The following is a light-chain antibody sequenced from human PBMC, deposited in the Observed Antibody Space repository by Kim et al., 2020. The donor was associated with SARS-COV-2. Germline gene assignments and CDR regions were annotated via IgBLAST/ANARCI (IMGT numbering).Light chain of an antibody. CDR3: QQYNSYSWT. CDR2: KSS. Sequence: PVGDRVTNTCRASQSISSWLAWDQQKPGKAPKLLTYKSSSLESGVPSRFSGSGSGTEFTLTISSLQPDDFATYYCQQYNSYSWTFGQGTKVDIK. J-gene: IGKJ1*01. V-gene: IGKV1-5*03. CDR1: QSISSW.